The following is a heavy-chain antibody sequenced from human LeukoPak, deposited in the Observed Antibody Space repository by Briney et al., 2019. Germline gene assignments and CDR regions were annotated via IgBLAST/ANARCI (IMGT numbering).Heavy chain of an antibody. J-gene: IGHJ4*02. D-gene: IGHD6-6*01. CDR2: IYYSGST. CDR3: AGVSSSWSSRYYFDY. CDR1: GGSISSSSYY. Sequence: SETLSLTCTVSGGSISSSSYYWGWIRQPPGKGLEWIGSIYYSGSTYYNPSLKSRVTISVDTSKNQFSLKLSSVTAADTAVYYCAGVSSSWSSRYYFDYWGQGTLVTVSS. V-gene: IGHV4-39*07.